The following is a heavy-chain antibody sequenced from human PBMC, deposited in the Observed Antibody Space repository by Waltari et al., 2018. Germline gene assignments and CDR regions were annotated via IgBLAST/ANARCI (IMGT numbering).Heavy chain of an antibody. CDR1: GFHFRRSG. CDR3: AAHPTLGY. D-gene: IGHD2-15*01. Sequence: QVQLVESGGGVVQHGGSMSLSCAASGFHFRRSGMHWVRQAPGKGLEWVAFIRYDGSNKYYADSVKGRFTISRDNSKNTLYLQMNSLRAEDTAVYYCAAHPTLGYWGQGTLVTVSS. V-gene: IGHV3-30*02. CDR2: IRYDGSNK. J-gene: IGHJ4*02.